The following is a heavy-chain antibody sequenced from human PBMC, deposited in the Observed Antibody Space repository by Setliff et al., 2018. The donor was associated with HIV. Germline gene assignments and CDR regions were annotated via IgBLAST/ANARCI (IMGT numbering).Heavy chain of an antibody. CDR2: IYWNNNK. CDR3: AYSGRQLRGPYFDF. V-gene: IGHV2-5*01. J-gene: IGHJ4*02. CDR1: GLSLSTSGVG. Sequence: GPTLVNPTQPLTLTCTFSGLSLSTSGVGVGWIRQSPGKALEWLAFIYWNNNKHYSTSLKSRLTVTKDTSKNRVVFTMTNMDPVDTATYYCAYSGRQLRGPYFDFWGQGTPVTV. D-gene: IGHD1-1*01.